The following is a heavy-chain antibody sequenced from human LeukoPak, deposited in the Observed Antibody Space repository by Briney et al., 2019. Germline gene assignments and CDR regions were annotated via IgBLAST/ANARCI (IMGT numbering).Heavy chain of an antibody. CDR3: ARVRGGYCSSTSCYRLGYFDY. J-gene: IGHJ4*02. Sequence: GGSLRLSCAASGFTFSDYYMSWIRQAPGKGLEWVSCISSSGSTIYYADSVKGRFTISRDNAKNSLYLQMNSLRAEDTAVYYCARVRGGYCSSTSCYRLGYFDYWGQGTLVTVSS. CDR1: GFTFSDYY. D-gene: IGHD2-2*02. CDR2: ISSSGSTI. V-gene: IGHV3-11*01.